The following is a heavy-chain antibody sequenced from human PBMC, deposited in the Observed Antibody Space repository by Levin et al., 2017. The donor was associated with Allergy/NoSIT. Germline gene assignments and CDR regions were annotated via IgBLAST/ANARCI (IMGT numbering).Heavy chain of an antibody. CDR3: ARDNYGGNRGGDDY. Sequence: KPGGSLRLSCAASGFTFSSYSMNWVRQAPGKGLEWVSSISSSSSYIYYADSVKGRFTISRDNAKNSLYLQMNSLRAEDTAVYYCARDNYGGNRGGDDYWGQGTLVTVSS. J-gene: IGHJ4*02. D-gene: IGHD4-23*01. CDR2: ISSSSSYI. V-gene: IGHV3-21*01. CDR1: GFTFSSYS.